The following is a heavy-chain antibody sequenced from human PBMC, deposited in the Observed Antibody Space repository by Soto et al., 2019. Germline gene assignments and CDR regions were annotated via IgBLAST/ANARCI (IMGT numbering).Heavy chain of an antibody. V-gene: IGHV3-73*01. D-gene: IGHD3-10*01. CDR3: IRLLEFFTSVNTCVN. CDR1: GFTFSGSA. Sequence: PGGSLRLSCAASGFTFSGSAMHWVRQASGKGLEWVGRIRSKANSYATAYAASVKGRFTISRDDSKNTAYLQMNSLKTEDTALYLCIRLLEFFTSVNTCVNGGQETWVPVPQ. J-gene: IGHJ4*02. CDR2: IRSKANSYAT.